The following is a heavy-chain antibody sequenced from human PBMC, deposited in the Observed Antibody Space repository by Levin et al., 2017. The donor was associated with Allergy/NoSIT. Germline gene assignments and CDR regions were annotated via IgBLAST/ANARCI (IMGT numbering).Heavy chain of an antibody. CDR2: IYYSGST. CDR1: GGSISSYY. CDR3: ARGMELRSNNNWFDP. D-gene: IGHD1-7*01. Sequence: SETLSLTCTVSGGSISSYYWSWIRQPPGKGLEWIGYIYYSGSTNYNPSLKSRVTISVDTSKNQFSLKLSSVTAADTAVYYCARGMELRSNNNWFDPWGQGTLVTVSS. J-gene: IGHJ5*02. V-gene: IGHV4-59*01.